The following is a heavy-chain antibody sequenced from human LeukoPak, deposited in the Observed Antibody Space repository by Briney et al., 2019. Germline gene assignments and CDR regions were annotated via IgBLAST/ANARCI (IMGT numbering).Heavy chain of an antibody. CDR3: ASGYYDSSGYRDY. CDR1: GFTFSSYS. J-gene: IGHJ4*02. V-gene: IGHV3-21*01. CDR2: ISSSSNYI. Sequence: PGGSLRLSCAASGFTFSSYSMNWVRQAPGKGLGWVSSISSSSNYIYYADSVKGRFTISRDNAKNSLYLQMNSLRAEDTAVYYCASGYYDSSGYRDYWGQGTLVTVSS. D-gene: IGHD3-22*01.